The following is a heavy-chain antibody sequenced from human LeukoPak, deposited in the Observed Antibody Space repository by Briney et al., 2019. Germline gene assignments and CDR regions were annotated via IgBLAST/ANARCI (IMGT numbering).Heavy chain of an antibody. CDR2: INHGGST. CDR1: GGSISSYY. D-gene: IGHD6-19*01. Sequence: SETLSLTCTVSGGSISSYYWSWVRQPPGKGLEWIGEINHGGSTNYSPSLKSRVTISADTSKNHFSLRLSSVTAADTAVYYCARGRGRSGWRQGDYWGQGTLVTVPS. V-gene: IGHV4-34*01. CDR3: ARGRGRSGWRQGDY. J-gene: IGHJ4*02.